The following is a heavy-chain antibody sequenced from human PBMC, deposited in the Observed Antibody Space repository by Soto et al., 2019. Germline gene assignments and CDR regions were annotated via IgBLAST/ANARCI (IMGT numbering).Heavy chain of an antibody. CDR2: INPNSGGT. J-gene: IGHJ4*02. V-gene: IGHV1-2*02. CDR1: GYTLTSYY. CDR3: ARDKGYCTNGLCYTLDC. Sequence: SEKASSKASGYTLTSYYMPRVRQAPVQGLEWMGWINPNSGGTNYAQKFQGRFTMTRDTSISTAYMELSRLRSDDMAVYHCARDKGYCTNGLCYTLDCWDQVTLITVST. D-gene: IGHD2-8*01.